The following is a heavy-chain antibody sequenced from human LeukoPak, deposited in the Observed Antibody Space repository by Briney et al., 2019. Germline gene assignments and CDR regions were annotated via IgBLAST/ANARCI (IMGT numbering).Heavy chain of an antibody. D-gene: IGHD3-9*01. J-gene: IGHJ4*02. CDR3: ARGDNLLTGYYMDFDY. V-gene: IGHV3-66*01. CDR1: GFTVSSNY. Sequence: GGSLRLSCAASGFTVSSNYMSWVRQAPGKGLEWVSLIYSGGSTYYADSVKGRFTISRDNSKNTVYFQMNSLRAEDTAVYYCARGDNLLTGYYMDFDYWGQGTLVTVSS. CDR2: IYSGGST.